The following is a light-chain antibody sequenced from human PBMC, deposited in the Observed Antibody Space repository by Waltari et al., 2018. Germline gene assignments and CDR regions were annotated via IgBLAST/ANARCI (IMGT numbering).Light chain of an antibody. CDR1: QSIAGH. CDR2: TVS. J-gene: IGKJ2*01. CDR3: QQTYITPYT. Sequence: DIQMTQTPSSLSSSVGDRVPITCRASQSIAGHLNWFQQQPGRAPKLLFHTVSSLQSAVPSRFSGSGSGTHFTLIISSLQPEDFATYFCQQTYITPYTFGQGTKLEIK. V-gene: IGKV1-39*01.